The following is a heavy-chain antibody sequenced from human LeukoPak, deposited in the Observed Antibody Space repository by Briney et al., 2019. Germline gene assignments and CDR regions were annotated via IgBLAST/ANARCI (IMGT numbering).Heavy chain of an antibody. Sequence: PGASVKVSCKASGYTFTGYYMHWVRQAPGQGLEWMGWINPNSGGTNYAQKFQGRVTMTEDTSTDTAYMELSSLRSEDTAVYYCATEQITQYSSSWPGGLDYWGQGTLVTVSS. CDR3: ATEQITQYSSSWPGGLDY. J-gene: IGHJ4*02. V-gene: IGHV1-2*02. CDR1: GYTFTGYY. D-gene: IGHD6-13*01. CDR2: INPNSGGT.